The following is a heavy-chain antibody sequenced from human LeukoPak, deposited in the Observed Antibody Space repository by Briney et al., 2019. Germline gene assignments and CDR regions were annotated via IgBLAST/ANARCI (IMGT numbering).Heavy chain of an antibody. CDR3: ARSVGERAVVVPAAITH. D-gene: IGHD2-2*01. Sequence: SVKVSCKASGGTFSSYAISWVRQAPGQGLEWMGGIIPIFGTANYAQKFQGRVTITADESTSTAYMELSSLRSEDTAVYYCARSVGERAVVVPAAITHWGQGTLITVSS. J-gene: IGHJ4*02. V-gene: IGHV1-69*01. CDR2: IIPIFGTA. CDR1: GGTFSSYA.